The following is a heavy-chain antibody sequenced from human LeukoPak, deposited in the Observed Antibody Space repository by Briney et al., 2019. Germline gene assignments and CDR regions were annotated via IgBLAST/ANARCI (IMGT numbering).Heavy chain of an antibody. Sequence: SVKVSCKASGGTFSSYAISWVRQAPGQGLEWMGRIIPIFGIANYAQKFQGRVTITADKSTSTAYMELSSLRSEDTAVYYCAREADSSGYYYPGYWGQGTLVTVS. D-gene: IGHD3-22*01. J-gene: IGHJ4*02. CDR2: IIPIFGIA. CDR1: GGTFSSYA. V-gene: IGHV1-69*04. CDR3: AREADSSGYYYPGY.